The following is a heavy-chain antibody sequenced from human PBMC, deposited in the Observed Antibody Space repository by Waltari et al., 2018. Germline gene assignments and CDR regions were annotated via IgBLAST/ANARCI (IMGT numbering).Heavy chain of an antibody. CDR3: ARDTGGDFWSGYKYYFDY. D-gene: IGHD3-3*01. CDR1: GYTFTSYY. CDR2: INPSGGST. Sequence: QVQLVQSGAEVKKPGASVKVSCKASGYTFTSYYMHWVRQAPGQGLEWMGIINPSGGSTSYAQKFQGRVTMTRDTSTSTVYMELSSLRSEDTAVYYCARDTGGDFWSGYKYYFDYWGQGTLVTVSS. V-gene: IGHV1-46*01. J-gene: IGHJ4*02.